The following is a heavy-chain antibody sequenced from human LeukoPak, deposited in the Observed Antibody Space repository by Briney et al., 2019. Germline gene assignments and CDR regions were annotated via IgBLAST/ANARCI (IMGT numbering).Heavy chain of an antibody. Sequence: PSETLSLTCTVSGYSISSGYYWGWIRQPPGKGLEWIGSIYHSGSTYYNPSLKSRVTISVDTSKNQFSLKLSSVTAADTAVYYCARDYDWNYDRWGQGTLVTVSS. CDR1: GYSISSGYY. J-gene: IGHJ4*02. CDR2: IYHSGST. CDR3: ARDYDWNYDR. D-gene: IGHD1-7*01. V-gene: IGHV4-38-2*02.